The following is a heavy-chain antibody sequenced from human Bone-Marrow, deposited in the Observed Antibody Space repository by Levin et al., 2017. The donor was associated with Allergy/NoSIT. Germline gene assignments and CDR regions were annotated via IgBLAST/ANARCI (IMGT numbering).Heavy chain of an antibody. CDR3: AKVTPIRLWEK. D-gene: IGHD3-10*01. Sequence: SETLSLTCTVSGGSINNDYWNWIRQPPGKGLEWIGFIHHSGSTNYNPSLKTRVTISVDTSKNQFSLKLRSVTAADTAVYYCAKVTPIRLWEKWGQGTLVTVSS. CDR1: GGSINNDY. V-gene: IGHV4-59*01. CDR2: IHHSGST. J-gene: IGHJ4*02.